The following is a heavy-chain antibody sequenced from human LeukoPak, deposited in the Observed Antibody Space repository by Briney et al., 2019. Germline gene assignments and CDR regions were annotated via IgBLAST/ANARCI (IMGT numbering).Heavy chain of an antibody. CDR3: ATEPGIGYAFDI. D-gene: IGHD3-10*01. Sequence: GGSLRLSCAASGITFSNYWMSWVRQAPGKGLEWVANINPDGSEKNYAHSVKGRFTISRDNAKNSLSLQMNSLRAEDSAVYYCATEPGIGYAFDIWGQGRMVTVSS. V-gene: IGHV3-7*01. CDR1: GITFSNYW. CDR2: INPDGSEK. J-gene: IGHJ3*02.